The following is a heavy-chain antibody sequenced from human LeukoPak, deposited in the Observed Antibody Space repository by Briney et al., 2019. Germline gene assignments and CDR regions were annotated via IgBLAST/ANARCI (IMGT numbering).Heavy chain of an antibody. J-gene: IGHJ4*02. D-gene: IGHD5-18*01. CDR3: ARELGYSYGYPQYYFDY. Sequence: ASVKVSCKASGYTFTSYGISWVRQAPGQGLEWMGWITAYNGNTNYAHKLQGRVTMTTDTSTSTAYMELRSLRSDDTAVYYCARELGYSYGYPQYYFDYWGQGTLVTVSS. V-gene: IGHV1-18*01. CDR1: GYTFTSYG. CDR2: ITAYNGNT.